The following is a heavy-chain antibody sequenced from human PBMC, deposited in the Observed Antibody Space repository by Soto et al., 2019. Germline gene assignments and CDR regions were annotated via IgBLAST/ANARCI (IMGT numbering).Heavy chain of an antibody. J-gene: IGHJ6*02. D-gene: IGHD6-13*01. CDR1: GYTFTSYG. Sequence: GASVKVSCKASGYTFTSYGISWVRQAPGQGLEWMGWISAYNGNTNYAQKLQGRVTMTTDTSTSTAYMELRSLRSDDTAVYYCARRIAAAVPFYYYYGMDVWGQGTTVTVS. CDR3: ARRIAAAVPFYYYYGMDV. V-gene: IGHV1-18*01. CDR2: ISAYNGNT.